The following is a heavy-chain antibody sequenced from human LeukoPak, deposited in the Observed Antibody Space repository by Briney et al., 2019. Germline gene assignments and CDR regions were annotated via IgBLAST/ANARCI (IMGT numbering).Heavy chain of an antibody. CDR2: IRNDGSET. CDR1: GFTFSTSW. Sequence: PGGSLRLSCAASGFTFSTSWMSWVRQVPGKGLEWVSNIRNDGSETYYVDSVKGRFTISRDNAKNSLNLQMNSLRAEDTAEYYCAKILEREIQYYYYGMDVWGQGTSVTVSS. J-gene: IGHJ6*02. CDR3: AKILEREIQYYYYGMDV. V-gene: IGHV3-7*03. D-gene: IGHD5-24*01.